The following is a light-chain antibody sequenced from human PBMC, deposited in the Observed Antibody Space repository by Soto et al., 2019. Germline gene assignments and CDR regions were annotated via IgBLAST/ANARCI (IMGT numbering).Light chain of an antibody. Sequence: QSVLTQPPSASGSPGQSVTISCTGTSSDVGGYNYVSWYQQNPGKAPKLMIYEVSKRPSGVPDRFSGSKSDNTAPLTVSGLQSEDEADYYCSSYAGSNNYVFGTGTKVTVL. CDR3: SSYAGSNNYV. V-gene: IGLV2-8*01. J-gene: IGLJ1*01. CDR2: EVS. CDR1: SSDVGGYNY.